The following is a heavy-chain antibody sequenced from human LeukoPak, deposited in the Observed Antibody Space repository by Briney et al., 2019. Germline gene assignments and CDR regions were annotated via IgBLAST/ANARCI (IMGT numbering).Heavy chain of an antibody. Sequence: SQTLSLTCTVSGGSISSGGYYWSWIRQPPGKGLEWIGYIYHSGSTYYNPSLKSRVTISVDRSKNQFSLKLSSVTAADTAVYYCARVDCSSTSCYLYYYYYMDVWGKGTTVTVSS. J-gene: IGHJ6*03. V-gene: IGHV4-30-2*01. CDR2: IYHSGST. D-gene: IGHD2-2*01. CDR1: GGSISSGGYY. CDR3: ARVDCSSTSCYLYYYYYMDV.